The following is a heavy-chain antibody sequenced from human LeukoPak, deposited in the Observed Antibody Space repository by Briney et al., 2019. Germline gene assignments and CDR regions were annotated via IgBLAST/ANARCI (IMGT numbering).Heavy chain of an antibody. J-gene: IGHJ4*02. CDR3: ARSLYSSDFDY. D-gene: IGHD6-19*01. V-gene: IGHV4-39*01. Sequence: SETLSLTCTVSGGSISSSSYYWGWIRPPPGKGLEWIGSIYYSGSTYYNPSLKSRVTISVDTSKNQFSLKLSSVTAADTAVYYCARSLYSSDFDYWGQGTLVTVSS. CDR1: GGSISSSSYY. CDR2: IYYSGST.